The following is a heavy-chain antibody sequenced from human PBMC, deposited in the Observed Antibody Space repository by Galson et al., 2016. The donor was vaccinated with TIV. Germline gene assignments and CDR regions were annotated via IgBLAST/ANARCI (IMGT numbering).Heavy chain of an antibody. CDR3: ARYLGEVIGFDH. CDR1: GFSLSSSGVA. CDR2: IYWDDDK. D-gene: IGHD3-16*02. V-gene: IGHV2-5*02. Sequence: PALVKPTQTLTLTCTFSGFSLSSSGVAVGWIRQTPGKALEWLTFIYWDDDKRPSPSLESGLTITKDTSKNEVVLTLTNMDPADTGTYYFARYLGEVIGFDHWGQGILVSVSS. J-gene: IGHJ4*02.